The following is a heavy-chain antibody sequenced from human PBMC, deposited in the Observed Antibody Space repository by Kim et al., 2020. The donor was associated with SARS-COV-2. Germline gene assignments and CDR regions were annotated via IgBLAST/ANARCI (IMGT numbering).Heavy chain of an antibody. CDR3: TRDDFWSGYLSF. Sequence: TAYAASVKGRFTTSGDDSKSIAYLQMNSLKTEDTAVYYCTRDDFWSGYLSFWGQGTLVTVSS. D-gene: IGHD3-3*01. CDR2: T. J-gene: IGHJ4*02. V-gene: IGHV3-49*02.